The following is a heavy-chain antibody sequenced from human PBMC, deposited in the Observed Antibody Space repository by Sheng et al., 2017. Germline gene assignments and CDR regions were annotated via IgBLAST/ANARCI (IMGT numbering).Heavy chain of an antibody. J-gene: IGHJ3*02. CDR2: ILPILGVV. CDR1: GGTFSTHA. Sequence: VQVVQSGAEMKKPGSSVKVSCKASGGTFSTHAVSWVRQAPGQGLEWMGVILPILGVVNYAQKFQGAVTITADKSTTTAFMELSSLTSEDTAVYYCARLRSDAFDIWGQGTMVTVSS. V-gene: IGHV1-69*10. CDR3: ARLRSDAFDI.